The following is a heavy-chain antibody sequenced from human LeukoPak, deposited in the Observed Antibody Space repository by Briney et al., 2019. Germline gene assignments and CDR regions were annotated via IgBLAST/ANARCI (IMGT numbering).Heavy chain of an antibody. CDR1: GYTFTGYY. J-gene: IGHJ3*02. V-gene: IGHV1-2*02. Sequence: ASVKVSCKASGYTFTGYYMHWVRQASGQGLEWMGWINPNSGGTNYAQKFQGRVTMTRDTSISTAYMELSRLRSDDTAVYYCARFPDYGDYVGAFDIWGQGTMVTVSS. CDR2: INPNSGGT. CDR3: ARFPDYGDYVGAFDI. D-gene: IGHD4-17*01.